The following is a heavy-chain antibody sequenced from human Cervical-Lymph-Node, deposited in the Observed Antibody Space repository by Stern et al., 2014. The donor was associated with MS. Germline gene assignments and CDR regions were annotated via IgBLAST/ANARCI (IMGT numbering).Heavy chain of an antibody. CDR3: ARDKMHAFDY. CDR1: GYTFTSYG. V-gene: IGHV1-18*01. D-gene: IGHD2-8*01. J-gene: IGHJ4*02. Sequence: QVQLVESGTEVKKPGASLIVSCKASGYTFTSYGISWARQAPGQGLEWVGWISADSGATKYVQNLRDRITLTRDTSTGTAYMELRTLRYEDTAVYYCARDKMHAFDYWGQGTLVSVSS. CDR2: ISADSGAT.